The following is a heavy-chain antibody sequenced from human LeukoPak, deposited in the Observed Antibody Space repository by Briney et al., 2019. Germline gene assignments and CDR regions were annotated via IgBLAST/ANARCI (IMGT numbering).Heavy chain of an antibody. CDR2: ISDSSAM. D-gene: IGHD6-19*01. Sequence: GGSLRLSCAASGFSFSRYSMKWVRQAPGKGLEWVSYISDSSAMYYADSVRGRFTISRDNAKNSLYLQMDSLRVEDTAFYYCAKDNRRHYTSGPNPDSLHWGQGALVTVSS. J-gene: IGHJ4*02. V-gene: IGHV3-48*04. CDR3: AKDNRRHYTSGPNPDSLH. CDR1: GFSFSRYS.